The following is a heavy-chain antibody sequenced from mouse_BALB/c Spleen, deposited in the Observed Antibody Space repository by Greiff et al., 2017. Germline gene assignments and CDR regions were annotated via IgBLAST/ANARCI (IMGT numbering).Heavy chain of an antibody. CDR1: GYTFTDYA. J-gene: IGHJ2*01. CDR3: ARLGTVVADY. D-gene: IGHD1-1*01. CDR2: ISTYYGNT. Sequence: QVQLKESGPELVRPGVSVKISCKGSGYTFTDYAMHWVKQSHAKSLEWIGVISTYYGNTNYNQKFKGKATMTVDKSSSTAYMELARLTSEDSAIYYCARLGTVVADYWGQGTTLTVSS. V-gene: IGHV1-67*01.